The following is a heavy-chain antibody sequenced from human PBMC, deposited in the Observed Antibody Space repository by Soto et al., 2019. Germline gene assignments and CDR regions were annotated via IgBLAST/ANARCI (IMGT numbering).Heavy chain of an antibody. Sequence: QVQLVQSGAEVKKPGASVKVSCKASGYTFTSYGISWVRQAPGQGLEWMGWISAYNGNTNYAQKLQGRVTMTTDTSTSTDYMELRSLRSDDTAVYYCARDGSPIRIYYDSSGYYYEWFDPWGQGTLVTVSS. CDR3: ARDGSPIRIYYDSSGYYYEWFDP. CDR2: ISAYNGNT. D-gene: IGHD3-22*01. J-gene: IGHJ5*02. V-gene: IGHV1-18*04. CDR1: GYTFTSYG.